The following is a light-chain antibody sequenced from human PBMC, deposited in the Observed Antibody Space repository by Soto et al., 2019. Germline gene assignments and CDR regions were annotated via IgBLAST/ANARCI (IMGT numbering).Light chain of an antibody. CDR1: SSDVGGYNY. Sequence: ALTQPASVSGSPGQSITISCTGTSSDVGGYNYVSWYQQHPGKAPKLMIYEVSNRPSGVSNRFSGSKSDNTASLTISGLQAEDEADYYCSSYTSSTSYVFGTGTKVTVL. J-gene: IGLJ1*01. CDR3: SSYTSSTSYV. CDR2: EVS. V-gene: IGLV2-14*01.